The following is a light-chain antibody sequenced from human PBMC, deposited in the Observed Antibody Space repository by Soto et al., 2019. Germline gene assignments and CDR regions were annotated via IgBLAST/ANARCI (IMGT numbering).Light chain of an antibody. V-gene: IGLV2-14*01. CDR3: SSFTTTRTHV. Sequence: QSALTQPASLSGSPGQSITISCTGTSSDIGAYDYVSWFQQHPGKAPKLMISEVNNRPSGVSNRFSGSKSGNTAYLTISGLQVEDEAEYFCSSFTTTRTHVFGTGTKGTVL. CDR2: EVN. CDR1: SSDIGAYDY. J-gene: IGLJ1*01.